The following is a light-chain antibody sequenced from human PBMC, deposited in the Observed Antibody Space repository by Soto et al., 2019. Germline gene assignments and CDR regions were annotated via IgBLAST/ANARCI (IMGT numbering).Light chain of an antibody. CDR3: QHYNNWPFA. CDR2: GAS. Sequence: EIVMTQSPATLSVSPGERATLSCRASQSVSSNLAWYQQKPGQSPTLVVYGASVRATGIPARFSGSGSGTGFTLTISSLQCEDFAVYYCQHYNNWPFAFGQGTKVDIK. CDR1: QSVSSN. V-gene: IGKV3-15*01. J-gene: IGKJ2*01.